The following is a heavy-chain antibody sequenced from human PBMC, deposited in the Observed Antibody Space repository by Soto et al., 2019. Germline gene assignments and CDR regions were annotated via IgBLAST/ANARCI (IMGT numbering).Heavy chain of an antibody. CDR3: AWVTMVRGDLRVFEI. J-gene: IGHJ3*02. V-gene: IGHV1-69*01. D-gene: IGHD3-10*01. CDR1: GGTFSSYA. Sequence: QVQLVQSGAEVKKPGSSVKVSCKASGGTFSSYAISWVRQAPGQGRERMGGIIPIFGTANYAQKFQGRVTITADEATSTAYMELSSRRSEDTAVYYCAWVTMVRGDLRVFEIWGQGTMVTVSS. CDR2: IIPIFGTA.